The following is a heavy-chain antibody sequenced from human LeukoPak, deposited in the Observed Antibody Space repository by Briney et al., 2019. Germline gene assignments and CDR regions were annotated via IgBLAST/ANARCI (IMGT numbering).Heavy chain of an antibody. Sequence: GGSLRLSCAASGFTFSNFWMHWVRQAPGKGLVWVALIYGDGSFTRYADSVKGRFTISRDNAKNSLYLQMNSLRAEDTAVYYCAREARTVGANFDYWGQGTLVTVSS. V-gene: IGHV3-74*01. D-gene: IGHD1-26*01. CDR3: AREARTVGANFDY. J-gene: IGHJ4*02. CDR1: GFTFSNFW. CDR2: IYGDGSFT.